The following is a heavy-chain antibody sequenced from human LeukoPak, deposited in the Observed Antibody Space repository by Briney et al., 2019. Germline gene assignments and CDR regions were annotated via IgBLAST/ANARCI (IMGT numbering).Heavy chain of an antibody. CDR3: AKDGWPSQEQWLEYYFDY. V-gene: IGHV3-23*01. D-gene: IGHD6-19*01. CDR2: ISGSGGST. Sequence: PGASLRLSCAASGFTFSSYAMSWVRQAPGRGLEWVSAISGSGGSTYYADSVKGRFTISRDNSKNTLYLQMNSLRAEDTAVYYCAKDGWPSQEQWLEYYFDYWGQGTLATVSS. J-gene: IGHJ4*02. CDR1: GFTFSSYA.